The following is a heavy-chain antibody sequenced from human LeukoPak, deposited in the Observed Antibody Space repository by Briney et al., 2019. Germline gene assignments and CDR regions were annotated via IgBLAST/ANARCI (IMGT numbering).Heavy chain of an antibody. CDR2: INPLGGST. D-gene: IGHD5-18*01. CDR1: GYTFTTYY. CDR3: ARDQGLTAPPPYGLDV. J-gene: IGHJ6*02. V-gene: IGHV1-46*01. Sequence: ASVKVSCKASGYTFTTYYMHWVRQAPGQGLEWMGIINPLGGSTTYAHKFQDRLTMTRDTPTSTVYMELSSLRSEDTAVYYCARDQGLTAPPPYGLDVWGQGTTVIVSS.